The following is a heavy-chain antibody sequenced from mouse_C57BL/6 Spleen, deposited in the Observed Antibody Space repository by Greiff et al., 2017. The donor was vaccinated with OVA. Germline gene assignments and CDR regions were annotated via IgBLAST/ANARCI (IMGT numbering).Heavy chain of an antibody. V-gene: IGHV10-1*01. D-gene: IGHD1-1*01. Sequence: EVMLVESGGGLVQPKGSLKLSCAASGFSFNTYAMNWVRQAPGKGLEWVARIRSKSNNYATYYADSVKDRFTISRDDSESMLYLQMNNLKTEDTAMYYCVRQGYYGGDWYFDVWGTGTTVTVSS. CDR1: GFSFNTYA. CDR3: VRQGYYGGDWYFDV. CDR2: IRSKSNNYAT. J-gene: IGHJ1*03.